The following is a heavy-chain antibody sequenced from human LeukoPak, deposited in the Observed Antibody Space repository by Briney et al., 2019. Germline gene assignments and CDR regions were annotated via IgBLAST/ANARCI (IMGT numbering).Heavy chain of an antibody. CDR1: GYSLNSYW. J-gene: IGHJ3*02. D-gene: IGHD6-19*01. Sequence: GESMKISRKGSGYSLNSYWIGRVRTVPGTGLGLVGIIYPGDSDTRYSPSFQGQVTISADKSISTAYLQWSSLKASDTAMYYCARTPVADDAFDIWGQGTMVTVSS. CDR2: IYPGDSDT. V-gene: IGHV5-51*01. CDR3: ARTPVADDAFDI.